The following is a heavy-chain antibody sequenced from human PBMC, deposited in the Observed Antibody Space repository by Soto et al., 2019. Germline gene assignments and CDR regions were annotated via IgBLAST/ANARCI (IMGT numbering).Heavy chain of an antibody. Sequence: QVQLVQSGADVKKPGASVKVSCKTSGFIFTSYGVHWVRQAPGQGLEWMGWISTYNDKTNYAQNLQGRVSLTTDTSTSTAHMELTSLRSDDTAVYYCARAVPPTSSSGPLRYWGQGTRVTVSS. V-gene: IGHV1-18*01. CDR1: GFIFTSYG. J-gene: IGHJ4*01. D-gene: IGHD6-6*01. CDR3: ARAVPPTSSSGPLRY. CDR2: ISTYNDKT.